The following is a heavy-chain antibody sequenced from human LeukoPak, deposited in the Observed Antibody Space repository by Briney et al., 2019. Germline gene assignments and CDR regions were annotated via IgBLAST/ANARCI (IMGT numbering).Heavy chain of an antibody. CDR2: ITGTGGR. D-gene: IGHD2-15*01. CDR3: AKQLGYCSDGSCYFPY. Sequence: GGSLRLSCAVSGFTLTNHGVSWVRQAPGKGLEWVSIITGTGGRYYGDSVKGRFILSRDNSKSTLCLQMNSLRAEDTAVYYCAKQLGYCSDGSCYFPYWGQGTLVTVSS. J-gene: IGHJ4*02. V-gene: IGHV3-23*01. CDR1: GFTLTNHG.